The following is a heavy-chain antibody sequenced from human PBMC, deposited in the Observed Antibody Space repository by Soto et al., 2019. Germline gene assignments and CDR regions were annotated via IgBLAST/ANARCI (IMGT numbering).Heavy chain of an antibody. Sequence: GEALKISWKGSGYNFAGYWIAWVRQMPGKGLEVMGIIYPSDSDTRYRPSFQGQVTISADKSISSAYLQWSSLRASDTAMYYCARGGVSTRTFDYWGQGTPVTVSS. D-gene: IGHD3-3*01. J-gene: IGHJ4*02. CDR2: IYPSDSDT. CDR3: ARGGVSTRTFDY. V-gene: IGHV5-51*01. CDR1: GYNFAGYW.